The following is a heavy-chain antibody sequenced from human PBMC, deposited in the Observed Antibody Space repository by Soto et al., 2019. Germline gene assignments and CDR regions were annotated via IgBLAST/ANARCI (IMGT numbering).Heavy chain of an antibody. D-gene: IGHD2-15*01. V-gene: IGHV3-23*01. J-gene: IGHJ3*02. CDR2: ISGSGGST. CDR3: AKTRLVVVAATPILDAFDI. Sequence: PGGSLRLSCAASGFTFSSYAMSWARQAPGKGLEWVSAISGSGGSTYYADSVKGRFTISRDNSKNTLYLQMNSLRAEDTAVYYCAKTRLVVVAATPILDAFDIWGQGTMVTVSS. CDR1: GFTFSSYA.